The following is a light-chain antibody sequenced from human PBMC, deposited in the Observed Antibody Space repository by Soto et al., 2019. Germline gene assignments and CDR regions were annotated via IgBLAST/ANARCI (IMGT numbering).Light chain of an antibody. CDR3: PQRYSWVLT. J-gene: IGKJ4*01. V-gene: IGKV3-11*01. Sequence: EIVLTQSPATLSLSPGERVTLSCRASQTVTNHLAWYQQKPGQAPRLLIYDASNRAPGIPARFSGSGSGTDFTLTISSLEPEDLAVYYCPQRYSWVLTFGGGTKVEIK. CDR1: QTVTNH. CDR2: DAS.